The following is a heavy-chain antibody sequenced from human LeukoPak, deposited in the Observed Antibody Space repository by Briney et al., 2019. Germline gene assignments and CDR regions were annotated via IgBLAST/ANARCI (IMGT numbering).Heavy chain of an antibody. J-gene: IGHJ6*02. V-gene: IGHV4-61*02. CDR2: IYTSGST. CDR1: GGSISSGSYY. Sequence: PSETLSLTCTVSGGSISSGSYYWSWIRQPAGKGLEWIGRIYTSGSTNYNPSLKSRVTISVDTSKNQFSLKLSSVTAADTAVYYCARYYYGMDVWGQGTTVTVPS. CDR3: ARYYYGMDV.